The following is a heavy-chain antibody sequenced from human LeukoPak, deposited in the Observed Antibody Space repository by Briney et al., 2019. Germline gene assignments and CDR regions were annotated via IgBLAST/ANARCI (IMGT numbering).Heavy chain of an antibody. J-gene: IGHJ4*02. V-gene: IGHV3-23*01. CDR2: IGGEGGGI. CDR1: GFSFSSYV. CDR3: AKYAPPTTVVTRFFDY. Sequence: GGSLRLSCAASGFSFSSYVMTWVRQDPGKGLEWVSVIGGEGGGIQYADSVKGRFSISRDNSKNTLYLQMNSLRAEDTAVYYCAKYAPPTTVVTRFFDYWGQGTLVTVSS. D-gene: IGHD4-23*01.